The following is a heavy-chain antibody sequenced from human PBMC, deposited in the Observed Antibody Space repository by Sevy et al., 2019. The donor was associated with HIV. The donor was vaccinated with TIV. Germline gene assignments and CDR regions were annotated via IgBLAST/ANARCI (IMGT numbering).Heavy chain of an antibody. CDR3: ARPRANYVDNYFFYAMDV. CDR1: GFAFTNYYA. V-gene: IGHV3-30-3*01. Sequence: GGSLRLSCAASGFAFTNYYAMHWVRQAPGKGLEWVALISFDESDKYYADSVKGRFTISRDNVKYTLYLQMNSLTTEDTAVYYCARPRANYVDNYFFYAMDVWGQGTTVTVSS. D-gene: IGHD4-17*01. CDR2: ISFDESDK. J-gene: IGHJ6*02.